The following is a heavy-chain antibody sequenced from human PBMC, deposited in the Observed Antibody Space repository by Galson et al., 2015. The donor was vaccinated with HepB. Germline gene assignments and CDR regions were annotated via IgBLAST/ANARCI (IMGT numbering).Heavy chain of an antibody. CDR1: ESGFTTYW. D-gene: IGHD6-6*01. J-gene: IGHJ6*02. Sequence: QSGAEVKKPGESLKISCKGSESGFTTYWIGWVRQMPGKGLEWMGIIYPGDSDARYSPSFQGQVTISADKSISTAYLQWSSLKASDTAMYYCARYSSSSSLLMDVWRQGTTVTVS. CDR2: IYPGDSDA. CDR3: ARYSSSSSLLMDV. V-gene: IGHV5-51*01.